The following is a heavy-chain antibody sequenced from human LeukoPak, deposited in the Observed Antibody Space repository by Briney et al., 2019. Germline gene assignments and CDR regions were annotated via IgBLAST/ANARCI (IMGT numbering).Heavy chain of an antibody. J-gene: IGHJ4*02. V-gene: IGHV3-21*04. D-gene: IGHD3-22*01. Sequence: GGSLRLSCAASGSIFSDYSMGWVRQAPGKGLEWVSSITTSRDQYHADSVKGRFTVSRDNAKSSVYLQMNSLRAEDTAVYYCARAGSRERGYYDSSGYPSIYRGQGTLVTVSS. CDR1: GSIFSDYS. CDR2: ITTSRDQ. CDR3: ARAGSRERGYYDSSGYPSIY.